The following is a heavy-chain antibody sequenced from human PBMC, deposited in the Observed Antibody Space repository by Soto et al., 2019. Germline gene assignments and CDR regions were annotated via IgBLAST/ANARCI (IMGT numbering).Heavy chain of an antibody. J-gene: IGHJ3*02. V-gene: IGHV3-48*01. CDR1: GFTFSSYS. CDR2: ISESSSAI. Sequence: GGSLRLSCAASGFTFSSYSMNWVRQAPGKGLEWVSFISESSSAIYYADSVKGRFTISRDNAKDSLYLQMNSLRAEDTALYYWASNYGGLVFDIWSQGTMVTVSS. D-gene: IGHD4-17*01. CDR3: ASNYGGLVFDI.